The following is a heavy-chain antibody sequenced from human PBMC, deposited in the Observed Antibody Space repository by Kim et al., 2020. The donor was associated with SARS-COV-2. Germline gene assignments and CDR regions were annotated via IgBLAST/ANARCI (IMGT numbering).Heavy chain of an antibody. V-gene: IGHV1-2*02. CDR1: GYTFTDYY. CDR2: INSNSGGT. J-gene: IGHJ6*02. D-gene: IGHD3-10*01. Sequence: ASVKVSCKASGYTFTDYYIYWVRQAPGQGLEWMGWINSNSGGTNYAQKFQGRVTMTRDTSISTAYLELSSLRSDDTALYYCARVADNYGSATYGMDVWGQGTTVTVSS. CDR3: ARVADNYGSATYGMDV.